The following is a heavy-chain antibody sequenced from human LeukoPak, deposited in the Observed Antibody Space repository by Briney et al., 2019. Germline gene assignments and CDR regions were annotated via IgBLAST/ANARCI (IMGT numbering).Heavy chain of an antibody. Sequence: SETLSLTCTVSGGSITSGNYYWNWIRQPAGKGLEWIGRIYTSGSTNYNPSLKSRVTISIDTSKNQFSLKLSSVTAADTAVYYCASEKGTYYYDSSGPFDYWGQGTLVTVSS. D-gene: IGHD3-22*01. CDR3: ASEKGTYYYDSSGPFDY. CDR2: IYTSGST. V-gene: IGHV4-61*02. J-gene: IGHJ4*02. CDR1: GGSITSGNYY.